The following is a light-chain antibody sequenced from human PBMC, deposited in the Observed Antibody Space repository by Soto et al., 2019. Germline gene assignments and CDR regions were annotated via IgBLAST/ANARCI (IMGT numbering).Light chain of an antibody. V-gene: IGLV1-44*01. Sequence: QSVLTQPPSASGTPGQRVTISCSGSSSKIGSNTVNWYQQLPGTAPKLLIYSNNQRPSGVPDRFSGSKSGTSASLAISGLQSEDEADYCCAAWDDSLNGCWVFGGGTKLTVL. J-gene: IGLJ3*02. CDR3: AAWDDSLNGCWV. CDR1: SSKIGSNT. CDR2: SNN.